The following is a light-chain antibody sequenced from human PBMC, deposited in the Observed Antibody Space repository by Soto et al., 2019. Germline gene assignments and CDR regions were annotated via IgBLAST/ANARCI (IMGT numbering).Light chain of an antibody. V-gene: IGLV2-11*01. CDR2: DVT. Sequence: QSALTQPRSVSGSPGQAVTISCTGTSSDVGGSNYVSWYQQHPGKAPTLVIYDVTRRPSGVPDRFSGSKSGNTASLTISGLQAEDEADYYCCSYAGSSLWVFGGGTKLTVL. CDR1: SSDVGGSNY. CDR3: CSYAGSSLWV. J-gene: IGLJ3*02.